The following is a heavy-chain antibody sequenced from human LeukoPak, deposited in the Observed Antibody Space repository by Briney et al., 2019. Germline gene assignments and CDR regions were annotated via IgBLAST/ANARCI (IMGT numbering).Heavy chain of an antibody. Sequence: GGSLRLSCAASGFTFSNAWMSWVRQAPGKGLEWVGRIKSKTDGGTTDYAAPVKGRFTISRDDSKNTLYLQMNSLKTEDTAVYYCTTDYGDDSSGSDYWGQGTLVTVSS. CDR1: GFTFSNAW. D-gene: IGHD3-22*01. J-gene: IGHJ4*02. CDR3: TTDYGDDSSGSDY. V-gene: IGHV3-15*01. CDR2: IKSKTDGGTT.